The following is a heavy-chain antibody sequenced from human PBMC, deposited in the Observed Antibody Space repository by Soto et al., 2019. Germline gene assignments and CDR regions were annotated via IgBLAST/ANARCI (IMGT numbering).Heavy chain of an antibody. V-gene: IGHV3-30*18. Sequence: QVQLVESGGGVVQPGRSLRLSCAASGFTFSSYGMHWVRQAPGKGLEWVAVISYDGSNKYYADSVKGRFTISRDNSKNTLYLQMNSLRAEDTAVYYCAKVVDTAMLDDYWGQGTLVTVSS. J-gene: IGHJ4*02. D-gene: IGHD5-18*01. CDR2: ISYDGSNK. CDR1: GFTFSSYG. CDR3: AKVVDTAMLDDY.